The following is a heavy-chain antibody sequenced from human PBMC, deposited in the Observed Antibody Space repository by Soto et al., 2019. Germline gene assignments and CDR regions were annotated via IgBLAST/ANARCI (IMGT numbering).Heavy chain of an antibody. CDR1: GGSISSGDYY. V-gene: IGHV4-30-4*01. CDR2: IYYSGST. Sequence: SETVSLTCTVSGGSISSGDYYWSWIRQPPGKGLEWIGYIYYSGSTYYNPSLKSRVTISVDTSKNQFSLKLSSVTAADTAVYYCARDRSSSVDAFDIWGQGTMVTVSS. J-gene: IGHJ3*02. CDR3: ARDRSSSVDAFDI.